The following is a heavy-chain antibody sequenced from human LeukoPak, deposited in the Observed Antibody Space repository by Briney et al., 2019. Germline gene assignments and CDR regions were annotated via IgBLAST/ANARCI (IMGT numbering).Heavy chain of an antibody. D-gene: IGHD2-2*01. CDR3: ARDIVVVPAAWEYFDY. CDR2: ISAYNGNT. J-gene: IGHJ4*02. Sequence: ASVKVSCKASGYTFTIYGISWVRQAPGQGLEWMGWISAYNGNTNYAQKLQGRVTMTTDTSTSTAYMELRSLRSDDTAVYYCARDIVVVPAAWEYFDYWGQGTLVTVSS. CDR1: GYTFTIYG. V-gene: IGHV1-18*01.